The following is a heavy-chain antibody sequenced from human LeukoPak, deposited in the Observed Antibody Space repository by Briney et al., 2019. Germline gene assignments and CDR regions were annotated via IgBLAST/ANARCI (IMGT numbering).Heavy chain of an antibody. CDR3: ARDFSSSSTVYYYYYMDV. Sequence: PSETLSLTCTVSGGSISSSSYYWGWIRQPPGEGLEWIGSIYYSGSTYYNPSLKSRVTISVDTSKNQFSLKLSSVTAADTAIYCARDFSSSSTVYYYYYMDVWGKGTTVTVSS. CDR2: IYYSGST. D-gene: IGHD6-6*01. J-gene: IGHJ6*03. CDR1: GGSISSSSYY. V-gene: IGHV4-39*07.